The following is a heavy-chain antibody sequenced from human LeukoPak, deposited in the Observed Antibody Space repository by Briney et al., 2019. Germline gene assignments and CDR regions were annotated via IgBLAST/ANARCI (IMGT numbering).Heavy chain of an antibody. Sequence: GASVEVSCKASGYTFTGYYIHWVRQAPGQGLEWMGWINPNSGGTKYGQKFQGRVTMTRDTSISTAYMELSSLRSDDTAIYYCARDPIEAAVDFDYWGQGTLVTVSS. D-gene: IGHD6-13*01. J-gene: IGHJ4*02. CDR3: ARDPIEAAVDFDY. CDR2: INPNSGGT. V-gene: IGHV1-2*02. CDR1: GYTFTGYY.